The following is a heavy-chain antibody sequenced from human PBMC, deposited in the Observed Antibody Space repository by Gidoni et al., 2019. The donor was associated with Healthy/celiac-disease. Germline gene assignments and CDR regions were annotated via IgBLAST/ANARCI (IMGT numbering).Heavy chain of an antibody. CDR1: GFTFICYA. CDR3: AKVAYNWNPGVAFDI. CDR2: ISGSGSST. J-gene: IGHJ3*02. D-gene: IGHD1-20*01. V-gene: IGHV3-23*01. Sequence: EVQLLESGGGLVQHGGYLRLFCAASGFTFICYAMSWGRQATGEGRVWVSAISGSGSSTYYADSVKGRFTISRDNSKNTLYLQMNSLRAEDTAVYYCAKVAYNWNPGVAFDIWGQGTMVTVSS.